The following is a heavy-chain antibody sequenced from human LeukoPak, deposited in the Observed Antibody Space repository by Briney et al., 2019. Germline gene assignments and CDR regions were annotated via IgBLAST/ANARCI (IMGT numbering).Heavy chain of an antibody. Sequence: GGSLRLSCAASGFTFDDYAMHWVRQAPGKGLEWVSLISGDGGGTYYVDSVKGRFTISRDNSKNSLYLQMNSLRTEDTALYYCAKDAVYGGNSVYYYYYYMDVWGKGTTVTVSS. J-gene: IGHJ6*03. CDR3: AKDAVYGGNSVYYYYYYMDV. D-gene: IGHD4-23*01. V-gene: IGHV3-43*02. CDR2: ISGDGGGT. CDR1: GFTFDDYA.